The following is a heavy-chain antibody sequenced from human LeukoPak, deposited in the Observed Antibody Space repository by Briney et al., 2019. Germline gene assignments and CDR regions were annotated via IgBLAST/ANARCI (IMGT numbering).Heavy chain of an antibody. CDR1: GGSISSYY. CDR3: ARHPNYYYYGMDV. V-gene: IGHV4-59*01. CDR2: IYYSGST. J-gene: IGHJ6*02. Sequence: SETLSLKCTVSGGSISSYYWSWIRQPPGKGLEWIGYIYYSGSTNYNPSLKSRVTISVDTSQRQFSLKLSSVTAADTAVYYCARHPNYYYYGMDVWGQGTTVTVSS.